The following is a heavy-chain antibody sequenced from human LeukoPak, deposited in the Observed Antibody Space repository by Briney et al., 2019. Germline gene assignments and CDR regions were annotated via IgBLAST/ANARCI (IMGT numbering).Heavy chain of an antibody. CDR1: GFTFSSYA. D-gene: IGHD3-9*01. J-gene: IGHJ4*02. CDR2: ISGSGGST. CDR3: AKDSVLRYFDWLFQFDY. Sequence: PGGSLRLSCAACGFTFSSYAMSWVRQAPGKGLEWVSAISGSGGSTYYADSVKGRFTISRDNSKNTLYLQMDSLRAEDTAVYYCAKDSVLRYFDWLFQFDYWGQGTLVTVSS. V-gene: IGHV3-23*01.